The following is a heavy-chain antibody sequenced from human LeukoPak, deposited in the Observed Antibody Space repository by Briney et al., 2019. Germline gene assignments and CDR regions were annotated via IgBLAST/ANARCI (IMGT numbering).Heavy chain of an antibody. CDR1: GFSISRSYY. J-gene: IGHJ4*02. Sequence: SPSETLSLTCGVSGFSISRSYYWAWIRQPPGKGLEWIGTIYHIGSTYYSPSLGSRVTMSVDTSKNEFSLNLKSVTAADTAVYYCARAGWIITSGIDYWGQGALVTVSS. D-gene: IGHD3-10*01. CDR2: IYHIGST. CDR3: ARAGWIITSGIDY. V-gene: IGHV4-38-2*01.